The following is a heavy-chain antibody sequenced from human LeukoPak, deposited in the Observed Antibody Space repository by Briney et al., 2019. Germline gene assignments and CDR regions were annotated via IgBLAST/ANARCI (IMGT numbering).Heavy chain of an antibody. CDR1: GFTFSSYA. D-gene: IGHD6-13*01. J-gene: IGHJ6*03. CDR2: IYSGGST. CDR3: ARDGVAAGSSYYYYYMDV. Sequence: GGSLRLSCAASGFTFSSYAMSWVRQAPGKGLEWVSVIYSGGSTYYADSVKGRFTISRDNSKNTLYLQMSSLRAEDTAVYYCARDGVAAGSSYYYYYMDVWGKGTTVTVSS. V-gene: IGHV3-53*01.